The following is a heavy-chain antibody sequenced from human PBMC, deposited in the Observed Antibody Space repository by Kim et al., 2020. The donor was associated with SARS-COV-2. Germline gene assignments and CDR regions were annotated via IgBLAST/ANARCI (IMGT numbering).Heavy chain of an antibody. D-gene: IGHD1-26*01. J-gene: IGHJ2*01. CDR3: ARSSRLSVGATKVTYWYFDL. V-gene: IGHV1-69*13. Sequence: SVKVSCKASGGTFSSYAISWVRQAPGQGLEWMGGIIPIFGTANYAQKFQGRVTITADESTSTAYMELSSLRSEDTAVYYCARSSRLSVGATKVTYWYFDLWGRGTLVTVSS. CDR2: IIPIFGTA. CDR1: GGTFSSYA.